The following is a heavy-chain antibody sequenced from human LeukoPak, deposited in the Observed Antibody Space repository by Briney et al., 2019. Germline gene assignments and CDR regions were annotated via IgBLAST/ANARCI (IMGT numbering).Heavy chain of an antibody. J-gene: IGHJ4*02. CDR2: ITNNGGST. D-gene: IGHD3-22*01. CDR3: ARGGRYYDSSAYYSY. V-gene: IGHV3-64*01. Sequence: PGGSLRLSCAASGFTFSSYAMHWVRQAPGKGLEHVSAITNNGGSTYYANSVKGRFTISRDNSKNTLYLQMGSLRAEDMAVYYCARGGRYYDSSAYYSYWGQGTLVTVSS. CDR1: GFTFSSYA.